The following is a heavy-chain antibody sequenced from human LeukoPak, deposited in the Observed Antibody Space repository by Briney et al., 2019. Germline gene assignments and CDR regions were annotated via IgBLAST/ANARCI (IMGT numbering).Heavy chain of an antibody. Sequence: GGSLRLSCAASGFTFSSYWMSWVRQAPGKGLEWVANIKQDGSEKYYVDSVKGRFTISRDNAKNSLYLQMNSLRAEDTAVYYCARGSHYYDSSGYYYTALHLDYWGQGTLVTVSS. V-gene: IGHV3-7*04. CDR3: ARGSHYYDSSGYYYTALHLDY. J-gene: IGHJ4*02. CDR1: GFTFSSYW. D-gene: IGHD3-22*01. CDR2: IKQDGSEK.